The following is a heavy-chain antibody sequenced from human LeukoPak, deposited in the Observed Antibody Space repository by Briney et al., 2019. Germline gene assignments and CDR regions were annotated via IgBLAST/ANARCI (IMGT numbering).Heavy chain of an antibody. CDR1: GYTFTSYY. Sequence: GASVKVSCKASGYTFTSYYMHWVRQATGQGLEWMGWMNPNSGNTGYAQKFQGRVTMTRNTSMGTAYMELSSLRSEDTAVYYCARAFYYDTSGYWGYFDYWGQGTLVTVSS. V-gene: IGHV1-8*02. D-gene: IGHD3-22*01. J-gene: IGHJ4*02. CDR3: ARAFYYDTSGYWGYFDY. CDR2: MNPNSGNT.